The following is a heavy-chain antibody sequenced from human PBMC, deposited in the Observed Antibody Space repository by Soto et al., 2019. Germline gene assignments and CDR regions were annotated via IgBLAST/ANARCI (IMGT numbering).Heavy chain of an antibody. CDR1: GLTFSTYA. CDR2: IGGSGTGGRT. CDR3: AKSPGGLDGYNSDYYGMDV. Sequence: EVHLLESGGDLVQPGGSLRLSCTASGLTFSTYAMSWVRQAPGKGLEWVSAIGGSGTGGRTYYADSEKGRFTISRDNSKNTVYLQMNSLRADDTAVYYRAKSPGGLDGYNSDYYGMDVWGQGTRVTVSS. D-gene: IGHD5-12*01. V-gene: IGHV3-23*01. J-gene: IGHJ6*02.